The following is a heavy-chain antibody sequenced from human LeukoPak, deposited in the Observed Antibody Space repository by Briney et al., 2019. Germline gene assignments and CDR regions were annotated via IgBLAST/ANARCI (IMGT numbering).Heavy chain of an antibody. CDR1: GFTFSGYA. D-gene: IGHD3-3*01. Sequence: GGSLRLSCAASGFTFSGYAMSWVRQAPGKGLEWVSSISGSGGSTFYADSVKGRFTISRDNSKNTLYLQMKSLRAEDTAVYYCAKGYDFWSGGLDYWGQGTLVTVSS. J-gene: IGHJ4*02. CDR3: AKGYDFWSGGLDY. CDR2: ISGSGGST. V-gene: IGHV3-23*01.